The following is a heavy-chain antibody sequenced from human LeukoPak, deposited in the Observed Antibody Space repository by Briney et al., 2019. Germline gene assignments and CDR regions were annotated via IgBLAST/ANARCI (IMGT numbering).Heavy chain of an antibody. CDR2: INHSGST. D-gene: IGHD3-22*01. CDR1: GGSFSGYY. V-gene: IGHV4-34*01. CDR3: ARVKYYYETSGYYYFDY. Sequence: PSETLSLTCAVYGGSFSGYYWSWIRQPPGKGLEWIGEINHSGSTNYNPSLKSRVTISVDTSKNQFSLKLSSVTAADTAVYHCARVKYYYETSGYYYFDYWGQGTLVTVSS. J-gene: IGHJ4*02.